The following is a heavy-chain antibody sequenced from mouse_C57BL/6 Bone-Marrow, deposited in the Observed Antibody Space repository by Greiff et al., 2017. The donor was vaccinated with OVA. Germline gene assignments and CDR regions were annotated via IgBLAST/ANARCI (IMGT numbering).Heavy chain of an antibody. CDR2: IWGVGST. CDR1: GFSLTSYG. Sequence: QVQLKESGPGLVAPSQSLSITCTVSGFSLTSYGVDWVRQSPGKGLEWLGVIWGVGSTNYTSALKSRLSISKDNSKSQVFLKMNSLQTDDTAMYYCASGPLFAYGGQGTLVTVSA. J-gene: IGHJ3*01. CDR3: ASGPLFAY. V-gene: IGHV2-6*01.